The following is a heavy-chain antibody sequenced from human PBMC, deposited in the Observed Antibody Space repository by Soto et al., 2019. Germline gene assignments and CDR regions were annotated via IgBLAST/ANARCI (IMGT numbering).Heavy chain of an antibody. CDR3: ARSKQWLVRPTTRFYYYGMDV. J-gene: IGHJ6*02. Sequence: GESLKISCKASGYDFARHWIGWVRQLPVKGFEWMGIIYPVDSDTRYNPSFQGQVTISADQSITTAYLQWSSLKASDTAMYYCARSKQWLVRPTTRFYYYGMDVWGQGTTVTVSS. CDR2: IYPVDSDT. D-gene: IGHD6-19*01. V-gene: IGHV5-51*01. CDR1: GYDFARHW.